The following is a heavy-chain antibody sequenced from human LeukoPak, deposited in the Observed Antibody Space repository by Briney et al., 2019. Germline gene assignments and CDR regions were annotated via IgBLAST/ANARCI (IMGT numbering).Heavy chain of an antibody. V-gene: IGHV3-74*01. CDR1: EFIFSNYW. CDR2: INGDGSST. CDR3: AQERRDGYKDDAFDI. J-gene: IGHJ3*02. D-gene: IGHD5-24*01. Sequence: GGSLRLSCAASEFIFSNYWMHWVRQAPGKGLVWASRINGDGSSTSYADSVKGRFTISRDSVKSTVYLQMNSLRTEDTAVYYCAQERRDGYKDDAFDIWGQGTLVTVSS.